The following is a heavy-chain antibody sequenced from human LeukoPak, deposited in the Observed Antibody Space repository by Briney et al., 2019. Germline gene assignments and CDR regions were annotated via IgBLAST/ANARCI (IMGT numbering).Heavy chain of an antibody. CDR2: IYSGGST. Sequence: GGSLRLSCAASGFTVSSNYMSWVRQAPGKGLEWVSVIYSGGSTYHADSVKGRFTISRDNSKNTLYLQMNSLRDEDTAVYYCAREEGYCSSTSCYVAYFDYWGQGTLVTVSS. V-gene: IGHV3-66*01. CDR3: AREEGYCSSTSCYVAYFDY. D-gene: IGHD2-2*01. J-gene: IGHJ4*02. CDR1: GFTVSSNY.